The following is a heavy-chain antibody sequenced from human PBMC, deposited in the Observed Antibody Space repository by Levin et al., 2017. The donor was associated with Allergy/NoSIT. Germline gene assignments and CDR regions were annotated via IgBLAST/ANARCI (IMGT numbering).Heavy chain of an antibody. D-gene: IGHD6-13*01. CDR2: ISWNSGSI. J-gene: IGHJ1*01. CDR3: AKGGRAAGTRLQPENAEYFQH. Sequence: SLKISCAASGFTFDDYAMHWVRQAPGKGLEWVSGISWNSGSIGYADSVKGRFTISRDNAKNSLYLQMNSLRAEDTALYYCAKGGRAAGTRLQPENAEYFQHWGQGTLVTVSS. CDR1: GFTFDDYA. V-gene: IGHV3-9*01.